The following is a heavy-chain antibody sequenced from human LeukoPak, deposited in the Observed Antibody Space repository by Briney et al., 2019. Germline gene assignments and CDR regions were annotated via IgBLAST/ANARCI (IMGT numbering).Heavy chain of an antibody. V-gene: IGHV1-2*02. CDR1: GYTFTGYH. D-gene: IGHD2-2*01. CDR3: ARDQNYCSSTSCFYYYYYGMDV. CDR2: INPNSGGT. Sequence: ASVKVSCKASGYTFTGYHMHWVRQAPGQGLEWMGWINPNSGGTTYAQKFQGRVTMTRDTSISTAYMELSRLRSDDTAVYYCARDQNYCSSTSCFYYYYYGMDVWGQGTTVTVSS. J-gene: IGHJ6*02.